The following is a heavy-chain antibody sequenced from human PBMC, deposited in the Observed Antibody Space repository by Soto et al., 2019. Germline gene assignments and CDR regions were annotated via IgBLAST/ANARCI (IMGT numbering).Heavy chain of an antibody. J-gene: IGHJ4*02. D-gene: IGHD3-22*01. CDR1: GYTFTRYY. CDR3: ARDLTREGDYYDRSGYYLDY. V-gene: IGHV1-46*01. Sequence: GASVKVSCKASGYTFTRYYMHWVRQARGQGLEWMGIISPSDDATSYAEKFQGRLTMTKDTSTSTVYMEMSSLRSEDTAVYYCARDLTREGDYYDRSGYYLDYWDQGTLVTVSS. CDR2: ISPSDDAT.